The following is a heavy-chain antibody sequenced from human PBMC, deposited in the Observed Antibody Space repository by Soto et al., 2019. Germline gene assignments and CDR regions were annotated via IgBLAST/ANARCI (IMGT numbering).Heavy chain of an antibody. CDR2: INAGNGNT. D-gene: IGHD3-22*01. V-gene: IGHV1-3*01. CDR1: GYTFTSYA. CDR3: ARGGYYYDRSGSARSTRYWFDP. J-gene: IGHJ5*02. Sequence: ASVKVSCKASGYTFTSYAMHWVRQAPGQRLEWMGWINAGNGNTKYSQKFQGRVTITRDTSASTAYMELSSLRSEDTAVYYCARGGYYYDRSGSARSTRYWFDPWGQGTLVTVAS.